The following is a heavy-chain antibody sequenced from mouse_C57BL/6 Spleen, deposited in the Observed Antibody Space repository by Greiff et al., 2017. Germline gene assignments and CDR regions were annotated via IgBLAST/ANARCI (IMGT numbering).Heavy chain of an antibody. CDR2: ISSGGDYI. CDR3: TRTVDYYGSSYYFDY. V-gene: IGHV5-9-1*02. CDR1: GFTFSSYA. Sequence: EVMLVESGEGLVKPGGSLKLSCAASGFTFSSYAMSWVRQTPEKRLEWVAYISSGGDYIYYADTLKGRFTISRDNARNTLYLQMSSLKSEDTAMYYCTRTVDYYGSSYYFDYWGQGTTLTVSS. J-gene: IGHJ2*01. D-gene: IGHD1-1*01.